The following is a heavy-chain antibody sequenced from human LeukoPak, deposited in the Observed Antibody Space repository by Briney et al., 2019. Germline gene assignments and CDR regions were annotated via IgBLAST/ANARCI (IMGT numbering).Heavy chain of an antibody. CDR2: IIPIFGTA. CDR3: ARGLNYDILTGYYQRFVWYYMDV. J-gene: IGHJ6*03. CDR1: GGTFSSYA. Sequence: GASVEVSCKASGGTFSSYAISWVRQAPGQGLEWMGGIIPIFGTANYAQKFQGRVTITADESTSTAYMELSSLRSEDTAVYYCARGLNYDILTGYYQRFVWYYMDVWGRGTTVTISS. D-gene: IGHD3-9*01. V-gene: IGHV1-69*13.